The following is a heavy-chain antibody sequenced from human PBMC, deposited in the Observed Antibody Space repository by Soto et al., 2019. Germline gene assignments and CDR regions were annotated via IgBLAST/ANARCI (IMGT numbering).Heavy chain of an antibody. CDR3: ARGQGAAIGDYYYHGMDV. CDR2: IRSRANNFAT. V-gene: IGHV3-73*02. Sequence: EVQLVESGGGLVQPGGSLKLSCAASGFIFSGSAIHWVRQASGKGLEWVDRIRSRANNFATSSAASVKGRFPFSRDDSKNTAYLQMNTLKPEDTAVYYCARGQGAAIGDYYYHGMDVWGQGTTVTVSS. D-gene: IGHD2-2*02. CDR1: GFIFSGSA. J-gene: IGHJ6*02.